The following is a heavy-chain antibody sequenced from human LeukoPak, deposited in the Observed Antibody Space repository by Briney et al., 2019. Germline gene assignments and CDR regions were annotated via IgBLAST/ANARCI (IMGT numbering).Heavy chain of an antibody. CDR2: INHSGST. V-gene: IGHV4-34*01. J-gene: IGHJ5*02. CDR1: GGSFSGYY. D-gene: IGHD4-11*01. Sequence: KASETLSLTCAVYGGSFSGYYWSWIRQPPGKGLEWIGEINHSGSTNYNPSLKSRVTISVDTSKNQFCLKLSSVTAADTAVYYCARGTYSNYWSHWFDPWGQGTLVTVSS. CDR3: ARGTYSNYWSHWFDP.